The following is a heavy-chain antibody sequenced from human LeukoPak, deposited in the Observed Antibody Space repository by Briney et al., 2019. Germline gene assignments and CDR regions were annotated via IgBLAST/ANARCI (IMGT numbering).Heavy chain of an antibody. V-gene: IGHV1-8*01. CDR1: GYTFTSYD. CDR3: ARRSEDYDGSVYYL. CDR2: VNPNSGNT. J-gene: IGHJ4*02. Sequence: ASVKVSCKTSGYTFTSYDLNWVRHATGQGLEWMGWVNPNSGNTGYAQKFQGRVTMTMDPSISTAYMELRSLRSEDTAVYYCARRSEDYDGSVYYLWGEGALVTVSS. D-gene: IGHD3-22*01.